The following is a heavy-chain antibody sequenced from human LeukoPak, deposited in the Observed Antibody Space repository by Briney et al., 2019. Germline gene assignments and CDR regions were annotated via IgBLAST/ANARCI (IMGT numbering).Heavy chain of an antibody. V-gene: IGHV3-53*01. CDR3: ARDSGSYWNYFDY. CDR2: IYSGGST. CDR1: GFSVSSNY. J-gene: IGHJ4*02. Sequence: GGSLRLSCAASGFSVSSNYMSWVRQAPGKGLEWVSVIYSGGSTYYADSVKGRFTISRDNSKNTLYLQMNSLRAEDTAVYYCARDSGSYWNYFDYWGQGTLVTVSS. D-gene: IGHD1-26*01.